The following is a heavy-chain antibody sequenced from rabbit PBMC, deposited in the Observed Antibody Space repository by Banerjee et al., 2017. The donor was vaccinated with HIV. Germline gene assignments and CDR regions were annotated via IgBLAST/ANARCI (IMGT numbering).Heavy chain of an antibody. CDR2: IYTGSGST. CDR3: ASESSGWRSFFNL. V-gene: IGHV1S45*01. D-gene: IGHD4-1*01. CDR1: GFTISSSYW. Sequence: QEQLEESGGDLVKPEGSLTLTCTASGFTISSSYWMCWVRQAPGKGLEWIACIYTGSGSTYYASWAKGRFTISKTSSTTVTLQMTSLTAADTATYFCASESSGWRSFFNLWGPGPSSPS. J-gene: IGHJ4*01.